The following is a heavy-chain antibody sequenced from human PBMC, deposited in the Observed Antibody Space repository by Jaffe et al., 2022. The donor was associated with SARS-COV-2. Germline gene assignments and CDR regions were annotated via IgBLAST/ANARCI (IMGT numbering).Heavy chain of an antibody. J-gene: IGHJ4*02. CDR3: AYTRGFKYGFFDY. CDR2: INPTSGGS. CDR1: GYTFTDYY. D-gene: IGHD5-18*01. Sequence: QVHLVQSGAEVKKPGASVKVSCKASGYTFTDYYLHWVRQAPGQGLEWMGWINPTSGGSRYAQNFQDRVTLTRDTSISTAYMELSGLKSDDTGMYYCAYTRGFKYGFFDYWGQGTLLSVSS. V-gene: IGHV1-2*02.